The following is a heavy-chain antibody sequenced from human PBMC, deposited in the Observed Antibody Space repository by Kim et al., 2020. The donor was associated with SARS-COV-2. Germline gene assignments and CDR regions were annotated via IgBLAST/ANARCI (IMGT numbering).Heavy chain of an antibody. CDR2: ISGSGAST. CDR3: AKVRGTVTSNDAFDF. Sequence: GGSLRLSCATSGFTFSNYAMSWVRQAPGKDLEWASSISGSGASTYYEDSVKGRFTISRDNSKSTIYLQMNSLRVDDTGIYYCAKVRGTVTSNDAFDFWG. J-gene: IGHJ3*01. CDR1: GFTFSNYA. D-gene: IGHD4-17*01. V-gene: IGHV3-23*01.